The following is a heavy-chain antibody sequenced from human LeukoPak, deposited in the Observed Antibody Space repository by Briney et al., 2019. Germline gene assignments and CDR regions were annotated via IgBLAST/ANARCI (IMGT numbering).Heavy chain of an antibody. Sequence: GSLRLSCAASGFTFSNYAMSWVRQAPGKGLEWIGSIYYSGSTYYNPSLKSRVTISVDTSKNQFSLKLSSVTAADTAVYYCARQYSDILTGYHRGELYWYFDLWGRGTLVTVSS. CDR1: GFTFSNYA. V-gene: IGHV4-38-2*01. CDR2: IYYSGST. CDR3: ARQYSDILTGYHRGELYWYFDL. J-gene: IGHJ2*01. D-gene: IGHD3-9*01.